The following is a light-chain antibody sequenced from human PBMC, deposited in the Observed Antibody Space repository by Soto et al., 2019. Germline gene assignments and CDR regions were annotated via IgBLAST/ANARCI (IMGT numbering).Light chain of an antibody. V-gene: IGKV1-9*01. J-gene: IGKJ3*01. CDR1: QGISSF. CDR3: QQLNSFPIP. Sequence: QLTQSPSSLSASVGDRVTITCRASQGISSFLAWYQQKPGKAPKLLIYGASTFQSGVPSRFSGSGFGTDFTLTIGSLQPEDFSTYYCQQLNSFPIPFGPWTKLDIK. CDR2: GAS.